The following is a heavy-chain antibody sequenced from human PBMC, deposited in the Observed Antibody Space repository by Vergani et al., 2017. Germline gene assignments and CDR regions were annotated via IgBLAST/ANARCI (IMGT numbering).Heavy chain of an antibody. Sequence: QVQLQESCPGLVRPSQTLSLTCTVSGGSISSGSYYWSLFRQPAGKGLEWIGRFYTGGGTSYSPSLKSRVTISVDTSKNQFSLQLRSVTAADTAVYYCARDPLYSTTWPFLLLDMDVWGQGTTVTVSS. CDR3: ARDPLYSTTWPFLLLDMDV. V-gene: IGHV4-61*02. D-gene: IGHD6-13*01. CDR1: GGSISSGSYY. CDR2: FYTGGGT. J-gene: IGHJ6*02.